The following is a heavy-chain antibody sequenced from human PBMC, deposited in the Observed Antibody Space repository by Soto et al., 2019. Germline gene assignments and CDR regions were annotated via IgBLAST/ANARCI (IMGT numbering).Heavy chain of an antibody. D-gene: IGHD3-3*01. CDR3: AKTGFWSGFRVADY. CDR2: ISYRGST. CDR1: GGSISTSSSY. Sequence: SETLSLTCTVSGGSISTSSSYWGWIRQPPGKGLEWIGSISYRGSTYHNPSLKSRLTISVDTSKNQFSLKLSSVTAADTAVYLCAKTGFWSGFRVADYWGQGTLVTVSS. V-gene: IGHV4-39*01. J-gene: IGHJ4*02.